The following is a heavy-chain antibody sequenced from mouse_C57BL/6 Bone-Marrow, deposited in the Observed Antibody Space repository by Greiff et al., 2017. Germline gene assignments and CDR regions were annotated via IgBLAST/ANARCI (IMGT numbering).Heavy chain of an antibody. V-gene: IGHV5-6*01. J-gene: IGHJ1*03. CDR1: GFTFSSYG. D-gene: IGHD1-1*01. Sequence: EVQLQESGGDLVKPGGSLKLSCAASGFTFSSYGMSWVRQTPDKRLEWVATISSGGSYTYYPDSVKGRFTISRDNAKNTLYLQMSSLKSEYTAMYYCARRLRWYFDVWGTGTTVTVSS. CDR3: ARRLRWYFDV. CDR2: ISSGGSYT.